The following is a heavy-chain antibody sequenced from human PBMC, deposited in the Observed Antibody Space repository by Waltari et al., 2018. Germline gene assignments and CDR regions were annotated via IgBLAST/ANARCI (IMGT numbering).Heavy chain of an antibody. D-gene: IGHD1-1*01. CDR3: AKDRGDYNWNYRWFDP. V-gene: IGHV3-30*02. CDR1: GFTFSSYG. CDR2: IRYDGSNK. Sequence: QVQLVESGGGVVQPGGSLRLSCAASGFTFSSYGIHWVRQAPGKGLEWVAFIRYDGSNKYYADSVKGRFTISRDNSKNTLYLQMNSLRAEDTAVYYCAKDRGDYNWNYRWFDPWGQGTLVTVSS. J-gene: IGHJ5*02.